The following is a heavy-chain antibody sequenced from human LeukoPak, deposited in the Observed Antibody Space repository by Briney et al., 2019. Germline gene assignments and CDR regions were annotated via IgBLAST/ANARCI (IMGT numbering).Heavy chain of an antibody. CDR3: AREVEVVPATMGAYYYYYRDV. D-gene: IGHD2-2*01. CDR2: INSDGRGT. V-gene: IGHV3-74*01. J-gene: IGHJ6*03. CDR1: GFTISNHW. Sequence: GGSLRLSCAASGFTISNHWMHWVCQAPGKGLVWVSRINSDGRGTSYADSVKGRFTISRDNATNTLYLQMNRLRPDDTAVYYCAREVEVVPATMGAYYYYYRDVWGKGTTVTVSS.